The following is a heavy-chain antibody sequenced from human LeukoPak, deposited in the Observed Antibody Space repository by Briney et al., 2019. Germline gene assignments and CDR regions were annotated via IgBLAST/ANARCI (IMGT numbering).Heavy chain of an antibody. J-gene: IGHJ4*02. CDR3: ATGTLGYCSSTSCSAFDY. D-gene: IGHD2-2*01. CDR2: ISSSSSYI. V-gene: IGHV3-21*01. CDR1: GFTFSSYS. Sequence: PGGSLRLSCAASGFTFSSYSMNWVRQAPGKGLEWVSSISSSSSYIYYADSVKGRFTISRDNAKNSLYLQMNSLRAEDTAVYYCATGTLGYCSSTSCSAFDYWGQGTLVTVSS.